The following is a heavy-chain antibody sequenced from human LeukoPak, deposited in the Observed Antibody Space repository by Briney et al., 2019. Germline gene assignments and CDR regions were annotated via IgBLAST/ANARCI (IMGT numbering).Heavy chain of an antibody. V-gene: IGHV4-34*01. Sequence: PSETLSLTCAVYGGSLSGYYWSWIRQPPGKGLEWIGEINHSGSTNYNPSLKSRVTISVDTSKNQFSLKLSSVTAADTAVYYCARGLSSPLDYWGQGTLVTVSS. CDR3: ARGLSSPLDY. J-gene: IGHJ4*02. CDR2: INHSGST. CDR1: GGSLSGYY.